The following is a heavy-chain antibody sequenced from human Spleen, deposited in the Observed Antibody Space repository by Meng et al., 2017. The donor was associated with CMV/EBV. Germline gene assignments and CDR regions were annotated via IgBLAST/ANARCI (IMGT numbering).Heavy chain of an antibody. CDR3: ARGPWIHPPGLDILWWPRDYYYGMDV. D-gene: IGHD2-21*01. Sequence: GGSLRLSCAASGFTFDDYGMSWVRQAPGKGLEWVSGINWNGGSTGYADSVKGRFTISRDNAKNSLYLQMNSLRAEDTALYYCARGPWIHPPGLDILWWPRDYYYGMDVWGQGTTVTVSS. V-gene: IGHV3-20*04. CDR1: GFTFDDYG. J-gene: IGHJ6*02. CDR2: INWNGGST.